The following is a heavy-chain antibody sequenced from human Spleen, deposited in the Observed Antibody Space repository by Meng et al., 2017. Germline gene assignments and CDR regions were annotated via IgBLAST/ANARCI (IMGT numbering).Heavy chain of an antibody. Sequence: QVQLQQWGAGLLKPSETLSLTCAVYGGSFSGYYWSWIRQPPGKVLEWIGEINHSGSTNYNPSLESRATISVDTSQNNLSLKLSSVTAADSAVYYCARGPTTMAHDFDYWGQGTLVTVSS. CDR1: GGSFSGYY. V-gene: IGHV4-34*01. CDR3: ARGPTTMAHDFDY. J-gene: IGHJ4*02. CDR2: INHSGST. D-gene: IGHD4-11*01.